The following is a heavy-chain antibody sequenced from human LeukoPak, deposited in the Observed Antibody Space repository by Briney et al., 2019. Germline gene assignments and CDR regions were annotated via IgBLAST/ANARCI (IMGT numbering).Heavy chain of an antibody. V-gene: IGHV4-34*01. Sequence: SETLSLTCAVYGGSFSGYYWSWIRQPPGKGLEWIGEINHSGSTNYNPSLKSRVTISVDTSKNQFSLKLSSVTAADTAVYYCARQYDSSGYYPYDAFDIWGQGTMVTVSS. CDR1: GGSFSGYY. D-gene: IGHD3-22*01. CDR3: ARQYDSSGYYPYDAFDI. J-gene: IGHJ3*02. CDR2: INHSGST.